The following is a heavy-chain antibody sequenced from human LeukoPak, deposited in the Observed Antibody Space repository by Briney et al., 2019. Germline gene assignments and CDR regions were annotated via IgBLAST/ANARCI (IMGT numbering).Heavy chain of an antibody. Sequence: GGSLRLSCAASGFTFSSYAMSWVRQAPGKGLKWVSTINDNGAGTYYADSVKGRFTISRDNSKNTLYLQMHSLRAEDTAVYYCTKDAPYGMDVWGQGTTVTVS. CDR1: GFTFSSYA. CDR2: INDNGAGT. V-gene: IGHV3-23*01. J-gene: IGHJ6*02. CDR3: TKDAPYGMDV.